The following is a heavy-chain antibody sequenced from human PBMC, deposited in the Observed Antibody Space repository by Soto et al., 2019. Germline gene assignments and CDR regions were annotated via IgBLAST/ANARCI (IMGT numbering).Heavy chain of an antibody. CDR3: VKDRDSNSWPSRDV. D-gene: IGHD3-22*01. V-gene: IGHV1-18*01. CDR2: ISPNSGNI. CDR1: GYTFTRNG. Sequence: QVHLVQSGAEVKKPGASVNVSCMTSGYTFTRNGISWVRQAPGQGLEWMGWISPNSGNIKYAQKLQGRVIMTTDTSTSTAYMELRSLRFDDTAVYYCVKDRDSNSWPSRDVWGPGTTVTVSS. J-gene: IGHJ6*02.